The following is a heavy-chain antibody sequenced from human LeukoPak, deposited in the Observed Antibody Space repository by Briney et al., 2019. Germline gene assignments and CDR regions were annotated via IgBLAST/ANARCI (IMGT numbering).Heavy chain of an antibody. J-gene: IGHJ5*02. CDR3: ASLRKNPRKNIAAAPWFDP. V-gene: IGHV4-38-2*02. CDR1: GYSISSGYY. D-gene: IGHD6-13*01. CDR2: IYHSGST. Sequence: KPSETLSLTCTVSGYSISSGYYWGWIRQPPGKGLEWIGSIYHSGSTYYNPSLKSRVTISVDTSKNQFSLKLSSVTAADTAVYYCASLRKNPRKNIAAAPWFDPWGQGTLVTVSS.